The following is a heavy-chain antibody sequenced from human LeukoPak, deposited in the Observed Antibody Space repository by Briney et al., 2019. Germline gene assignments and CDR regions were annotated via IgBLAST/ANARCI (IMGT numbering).Heavy chain of an antibody. CDR3: ARARIVVVVAATSGAFDI. V-gene: IGHV1-69*05. CDR1: GGTFSSYA. J-gene: IGHJ3*02. D-gene: IGHD2-15*01. Sequence: GASVKVSCKASGGTFSSYAISWVRQAPGQGLEWMGGIIPIFGTANYAQKFQGRVTITTDESTSTAYMELSSLRSEDTAVYYCARARIVVVVAATSGAFDIWGQGTMVTVSS. CDR2: IIPIFGTA.